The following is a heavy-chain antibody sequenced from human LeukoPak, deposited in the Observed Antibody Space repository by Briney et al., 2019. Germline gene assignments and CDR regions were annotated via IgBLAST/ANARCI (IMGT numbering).Heavy chain of an antibody. CDR2: ISAYNGNT. J-gene: IGHJ4*02. CDR3: ARPYYYDGYFDY. CDR1: GYPFKSYG. V-gene: IGHV1-18*01. Sequence: GASVKVSRKTSGYPFKSYGITWVRQAPGQGLEWMGWISAYNGNTNYAQNLQGRVTMTTDTSTSTAYMELRSLRSDDTAVYYCARPYYYDGYFDYWGQGTLVTVSS. D-gene: IGHD3-22*01.